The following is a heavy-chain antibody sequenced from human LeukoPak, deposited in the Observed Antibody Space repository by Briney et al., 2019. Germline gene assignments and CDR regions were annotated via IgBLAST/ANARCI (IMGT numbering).Heavy chain of an antibody. Sequence: SVKVSCKASGGTFSSYAISWVRQAPGQGLEWMGGIITIFGTANYAQKFQGRVTITAEESTSTDYMELSSLRSEDTAVYYCARGYSGYDYAGYWGQGTLVTVSS. CDR1: GGTFSSYA. D-gene: IGHD5-12*01. V-gene: IGHV1-69*13. CDR3: ARGYSGYDYAGY. CDR2: IITIFGTA. J-gene: IGHJ4*02.